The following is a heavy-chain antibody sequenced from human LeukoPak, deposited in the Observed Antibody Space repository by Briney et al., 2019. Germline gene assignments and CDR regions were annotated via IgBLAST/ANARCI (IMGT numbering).Heavy chain of an antibody. J-gene: IGHJ4*02. V-gene: IGHV3-30*02. CDR1: GFTFSNFG. Sequence: GGSLRLSCAASGFTFSNFGMHWVRQAPGKGLEWVTFIRYDGSNKYYAESVKGRFTISRDDSKSTLYLQMNNLKTEDTAMYYCAKGPYIVVVPAAVYSFDFWGQGTLVTVSS. CDR2: IRYDGSNK. CDR3: AKGPYIVVVPAAVYSFDF. D-gene: IGHD2-2*01.